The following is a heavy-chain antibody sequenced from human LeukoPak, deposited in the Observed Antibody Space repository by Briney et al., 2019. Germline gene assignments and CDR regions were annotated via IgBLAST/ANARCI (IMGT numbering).Heavy chain of an antibody. V-gene: IGHV3-7*01. CDR2: IKQDGSEK. Sequence: GGSLRLSCAASEFTFSSNWMSWVRQAPGKGLEWVANIKQDGSEKYYVDSVKGRFTISRDNAKNSLYLQMNSLRAEDTAVYYCARSIIAIRLANSNYAFDIWGQGTMVTVSS. CDR3: ARSIIAIRLANSNYAFDI. CDR1: EFTFSSNW. J-gene: IGHJ3*02. D-gene: IGHD6-6*01.